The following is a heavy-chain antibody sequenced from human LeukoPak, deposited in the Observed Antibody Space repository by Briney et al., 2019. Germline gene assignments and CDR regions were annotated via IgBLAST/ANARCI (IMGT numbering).Heavy chain of an antibody. CDR1: GGSISSYY. V-gene: IGHV4-59*12. J-gene: IGHJ4*02. CDR2: IYHSGST. Sequence: PSETLSLTCTVSGGSISSYYWSWIRQSPGKGLEWIGYIYHSGSTNYNPSLKSRVTMSVDTSKNQFSLKLSSVTAADTAVYYCARGPSGWYKAEVDPWGAYYFDYWGQGTLVTVSS. D-gene: IGHD1-1*01. CDR3: ARGPSGWYKAEVDPWGAYYFDY.